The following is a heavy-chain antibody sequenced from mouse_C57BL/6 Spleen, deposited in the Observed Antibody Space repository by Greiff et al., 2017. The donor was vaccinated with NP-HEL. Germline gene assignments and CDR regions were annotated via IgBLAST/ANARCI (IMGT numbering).Heavy chain of an antibody. CDR1: GYTFTSYW. CDR2: IDPSDSYT. D-gene: IGHD2-3*01. J-gene: IGHJ3*01. CDR3: ASDDGCYASFAY. Sequence: QVQLQQPGAELVMPGASVKLSCKASGYTFTSYWMHWVKQRPGQGLEWIGEIDPSDSYTNYNQKFKGKSTLTVDKSSSTAYMQLSSLRSEDSAVYYCASDDGCYASFAYWGQGTLVTVSA. V-gene: IGHV1-69*01.